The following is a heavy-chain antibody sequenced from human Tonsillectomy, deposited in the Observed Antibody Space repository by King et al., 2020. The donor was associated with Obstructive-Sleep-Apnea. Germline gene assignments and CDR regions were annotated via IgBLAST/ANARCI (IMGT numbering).Heavy chain of an antibody. Sequence: QLQESGPGLVKPSETLSLTCTVSGGSISSSTYYWGWIRQPPVKGLEWIGSIYYSGSTYYNPSLKSRVTISVDTSKNQFSLKLSSVTAADTAVYYCARDCYYDSSGYPDAFDIWGQGTMVTVSS. CDR3: ARDCYYDSSGYPDAFDI. CDR2: IYYSGST. D-gene: IGHD3-22*01. J-gene: IGHJ3*02. V-gene: IGHV4-39*07. CDR1: GGSISSSTYY.